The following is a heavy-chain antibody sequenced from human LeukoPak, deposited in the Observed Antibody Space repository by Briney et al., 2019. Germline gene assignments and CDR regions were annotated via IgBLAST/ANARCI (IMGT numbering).Heavy chain of an antibody. V-gene: IGHV4-59*01. Sequence: SETLSLTCTVSGGSISDYYWSWIRQPPGNGLELIGYIYSSGTTAYNPSLKSRVTISVGTPKNHFSLQLSSVTAADTAMHYYARESRASRDFDYWGQGTLVSISS. D-gene: IGHD2-2*01. CDR1: GGSISDYY. J-gene: IGHJ4*02. CDR2: IYSSGTT. CDR3: ARESRASRDFDY.